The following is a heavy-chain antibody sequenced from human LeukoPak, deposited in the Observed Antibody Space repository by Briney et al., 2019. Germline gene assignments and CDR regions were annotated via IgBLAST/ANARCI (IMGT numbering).Heavy chain of an antibody. CDR3: ARLRGASDDYGNYYYYYMDV. Sequence: PSETLSLTCTVSGGSISSYYWSWIRQPAGKGLEWIGRIYTSGGTNYNPSLKSRVTMSVDTSKNQFSLKLSSVTAADTAVYYCARLRGASDDYGNYYYYYMDVWGKGTTVTISS. J-gene: IGHJ6*03. CDR2: IYTSGGT. D-gene: IGHD4-17*01. V-gene: IGHV4-4*07. CDR1: GGSISSYY.